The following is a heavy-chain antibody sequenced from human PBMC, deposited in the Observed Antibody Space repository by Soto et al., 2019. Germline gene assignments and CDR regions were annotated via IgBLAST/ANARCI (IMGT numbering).Heavy chain of an antibody. J-gene: IGHJ4*02. Sequence: QVQLVESGGGVVQPGRSLRLSCAASGFTFSSYGMHWVRQAPGKGLEWVAVISYDGSNKYYADSVQGRFTISRDNSKNTLYLQMNSLRAEDTAVYYCAKDGYYYDSSGYPNWGQGTLVTVSS. D-gene: IGHD3-22*01. CDR3: AKDGYYYDSSGYPN. CDR1: GFTFSSYG. V-gene: IGHV3-30*18. CDR2: ISYDGSNK.